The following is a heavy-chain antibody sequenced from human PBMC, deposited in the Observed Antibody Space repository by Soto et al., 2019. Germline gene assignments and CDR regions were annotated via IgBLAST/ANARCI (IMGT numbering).Heavy chain of an antibody. Sequence: QVHLVQSGGEVKEPGASVKVSCKASGYRFSRYGINWVRQAPGQGLEWMGWVSTYDGNTQYAQKFQGRITMTTDTSTNTVYLELRSLTSDDTAVYYCARDEEDANLMIVVLPGDYWGQGTLVSVSS. CDR3: ARDEEDANLMIVVLPGDY. CDR2: VSTYDGNT. CDR1: GYRFSRYG. V-gene: IGHV1-18*01. J-gene: IGHJ4*02. D-gene: IGHD2-21*01.